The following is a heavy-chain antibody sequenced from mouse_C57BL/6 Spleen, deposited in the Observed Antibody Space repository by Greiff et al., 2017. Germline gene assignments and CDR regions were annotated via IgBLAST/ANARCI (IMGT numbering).Heavy chain of an antibody. CDR2: SRNKANDYTT. CDR1: GFTFRDFY. CDR3: AREGSNDAMDY. Sequence: EVKLVESGGGLVQSGRSLRLSCATSGFTFRDFYMEWVRQAPGKGLEWIAASRNKANDYTTEYSASVKGRFIVSRDTSQSILYLQMNALRAEDTAIYYCAREGSNDAMDYWGQGTSVTVSS. J-gene: IGHJ4*01. D-gene: IGHD1-1*01. V-gene: IGHV7-1*01.